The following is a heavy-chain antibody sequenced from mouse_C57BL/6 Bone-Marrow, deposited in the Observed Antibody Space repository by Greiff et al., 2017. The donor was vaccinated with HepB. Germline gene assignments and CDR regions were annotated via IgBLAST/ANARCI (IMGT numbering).Heavy chain of an antibody. J-gene: IGHJ2*01. Sequence: EVKLMESGGGLVKPGGSLKLSCAASGFTFSDSGMHWVRQAPEKGLEWVAYISSGSSTINYADTVKGRVTISRDNAKNTLFLQMTSLRSEDTAMYYCVYGSSFYFDYWGQGTTLTVSS. CDR3: VYGSSFYFDY. V-gene: IGHV5-17*01. D-gene: IGHD1-1*01. CDR2: ISSGSSTI. CDR1: GFTFSDSG.